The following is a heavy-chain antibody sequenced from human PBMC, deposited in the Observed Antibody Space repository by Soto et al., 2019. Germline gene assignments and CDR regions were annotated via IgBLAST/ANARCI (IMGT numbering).Heavy chain of an antibody. CDR2: ISGSGAAT. D-gene: IGHD4-4*01. Sequence: GVSLRLSCAASGFIFSDYDMSWVRQAPGKGLEWVSGISGSGAATFYADSAKGRFTTSRDNSEKRLFLQINSLRAEDTATYFCVRHAKLTTVSANVGFYYGLDVWGQGATVTVS. V-gene: IGHV3-23*01. CDR3: VRHAKLTTVSANVGFYYGLDV. J-gene: IGHJ6*02. CDR1: GFIFSDYD.